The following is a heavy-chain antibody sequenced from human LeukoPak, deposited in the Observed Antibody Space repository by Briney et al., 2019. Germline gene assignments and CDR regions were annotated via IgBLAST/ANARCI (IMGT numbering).Heavy chain of an antibody. Sequence: GKSLRLSCAASGFTFSSYAMHWVRQAPGKGLEWEAVISYDGSNKHYADSVKGRFTISRDDSKSTLYLQMNSLRPEDTAVYYCARGGGVPAASYFYAMDVWGKGTTVIVSS. J-gene: IGHJ6*04. CDR2: ISYDGSNK. D-gene: IGHD2-2*01. CDR1: GFTFSSYA. V-gene: IGHV3-30*04. CDR3: ARGGGVPAASYFYAMDV.